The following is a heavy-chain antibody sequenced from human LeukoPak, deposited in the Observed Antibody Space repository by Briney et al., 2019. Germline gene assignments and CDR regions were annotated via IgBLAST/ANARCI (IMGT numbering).Heavy chain of an antibody. V-gene: IGHV3-23*01. CDR1: GFTFSSYG. CDR2: ISGSGGST. D-gene: IGHD3-10*01. J-gene: IGHJ3*02. CDR3: AKDLGWFGRLGDAFDI. Sequence: GGSLRLSCAASGFTFSSYGMSWVRQAPGKGLERVSAISGSGGSTYYADSVKGRFTISRDNSKNTLYLQMNSLRAEDTAVYYCAKDLGWFGRLGDAFDIWGQGTMVTVSS.